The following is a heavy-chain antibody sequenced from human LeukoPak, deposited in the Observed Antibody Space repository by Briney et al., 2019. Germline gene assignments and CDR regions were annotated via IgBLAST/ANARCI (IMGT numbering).Heavy chain of an antibody. D-gene: IGHD2-2*01. V-gene: IGHV1-18*01. CDR3: ARDIVVVPAAIRHFDY. CDR2: ISAYNGNI. CDR1: GYTFTDFG. J-gene: IGHJ4*02. Sequence: ASVKVSCKASGYTFTDFGISWVRQAPGQGLEWMGWISAYNGNIKYAQKLQGRVTMTTDTSTSTAYMELRSLRSDDTAVYYCARDIVVVPAAIRHFDYWGQGTLVTVSS.